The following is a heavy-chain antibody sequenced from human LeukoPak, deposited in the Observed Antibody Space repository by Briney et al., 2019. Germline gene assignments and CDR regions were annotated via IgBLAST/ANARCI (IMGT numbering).Heavy chain of an antibody. Sequence: SQTLSLTCTVSGGSISSGSYYWSWIRQPAGKGLEWIGRIYTSGSTNYNPSLKSRVTISVDTSKNQFSLKLSSVTAADTAVYYCARLTYSGRLGFDYWGQGTLVTVSS. D-gene: IGHD1-26*01. V-gene: IGHV4-61*02. J-gene: IGHJ4*02. CDR3: ARLTYSGRLGFDY. CDR1: GGSISSGSYY. CDR2: IYTSGST.